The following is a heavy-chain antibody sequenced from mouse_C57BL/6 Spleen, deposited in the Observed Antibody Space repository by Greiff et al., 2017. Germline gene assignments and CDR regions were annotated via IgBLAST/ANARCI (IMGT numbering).Heavy chain of an antibody. Sequence: VQLQQPGAELVKPGASVKLSCKASGYTFTSYWMQWVKQRPGQGLEWIGEIDPSDSYTNYNQKFKGKATLTVDTSSSTAYMQLSSLTSEDSAVYYCSRSRGGFDYWGQGTTLTVSS. CDR3: SRSRGGFDY. J-gene: IGHJ2*01. CDR1: GYTFTSYW. V-gene: IGHV1-50*01. CDR2: IDPSDSYT.